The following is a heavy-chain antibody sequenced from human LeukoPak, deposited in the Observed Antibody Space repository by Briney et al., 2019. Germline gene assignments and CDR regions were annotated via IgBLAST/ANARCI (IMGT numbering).Heavy chain of an antibody. V-gene: IGHV3-9*01. CDR1: GFTFDDYA. CDR3: AKAGTLLLRSGFDY. J-gene: IGHJ4*02. D-gene: IGHD6-13*01. Sequence: GGSLRLSCAASGFTFDDYAMHWVRQAPGKGLEWVSGISWNSGSIGYADSVKGRFTISRDNAKNSLYLQMNSLRAEDTALYYCAKAGTLLLRSGFDYWGQGTLVTVSS. CDR2: ISWNSGSI.